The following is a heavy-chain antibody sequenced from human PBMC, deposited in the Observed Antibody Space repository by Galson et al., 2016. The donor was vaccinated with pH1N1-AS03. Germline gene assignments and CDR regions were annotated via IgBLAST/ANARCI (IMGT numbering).Heavy chain of an antibody. CDR2: INQYGNVT. CDR3: VGAVATAGSF. Sequence: SLRLSCAASGFTLSSYWMNWVRQAPGKGLEWVANINQYGNVTYYVDSVKGRFTVSRDNATNSVYLQMNSLRAEDTAVYYCVGAVATAGSFWGQGTLVVVSS. D-gene: IGHD6-13*01. J-gene: IGHJ4*02. V-gene: IGHV3-7*01. CDR1: GFTLSSYW.